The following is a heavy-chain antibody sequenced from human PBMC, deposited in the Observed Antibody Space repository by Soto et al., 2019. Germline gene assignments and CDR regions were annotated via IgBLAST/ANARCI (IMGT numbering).Heavy chain of an antibody. Sequence: SETLSLTCTVSGGSISSYYWSWIRQPPGRGLEWIGYIYYSGSTNYNPSLKSRVTISVDTSKNQFSLKLSSVTAADTAVYYCARDYQLLSSYYYGMDVWGQGTTVTVSS. J-gene: IGHJ6*02. D-gene: IGHD2-2*01. CDR1: GGSISSYY. V-gene: IGHV4-59*01. CDR2: IYYSGST. CDR3: ARDYQLLSSYYYGMDV.